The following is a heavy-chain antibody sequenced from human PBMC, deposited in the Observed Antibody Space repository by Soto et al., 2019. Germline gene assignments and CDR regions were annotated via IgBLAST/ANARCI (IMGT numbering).Heavy chain of an antibody. V-gene: IGHV3-9*01. J-gene: IGHJ4*02. CDR3: AKGRYDFWSPYYFDS. CDR1: GLNFDDFA. Sequence: EVQLVESGGRLVQPGRSLGLSCVGTGLNFDDFAMHWVRQAPGKGLEWVSGITWNSRVLAYADSVKGRFTISRDNARNSLYLQMDSLRDEDTALYYCAKGRYDFWSPYYFDSWGQGTLVTVSS. D-gene: IGHD3-3*01. CDR2: ITWNSRVL.